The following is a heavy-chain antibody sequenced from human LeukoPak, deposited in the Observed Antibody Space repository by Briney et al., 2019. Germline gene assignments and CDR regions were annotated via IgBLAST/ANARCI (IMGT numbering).Heavy chain of an antibody. J-gene: IGHJ6*03. CDR1: GYTFTGYY. D-gene: IGHD2-2*01. V-gene: IGHV1-2*02. CDR2: INPNSGGT. CDR3: ARDRLLIVVVSAMDV. Sequence: ASVKVSCTASGYTFTGYYMHWVRQAPGQGLEWMGWINPNSGGTNYAQKFQGMVTMTRDTSISTAYMELSRLRSDDTAVYCCARDRLLIVVVSAMDVWGKGTTVTVSS.